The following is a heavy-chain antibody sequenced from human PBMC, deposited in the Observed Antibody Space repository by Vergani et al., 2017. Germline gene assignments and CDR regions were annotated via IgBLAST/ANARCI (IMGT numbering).Heavy chain of an antibody. D-gene: IGHD4-11*01. J-gene: IGHJ4*02. V-gene: IGHV3-30*18. CDR3: AKDLSYSTAWPHFDS. Sequence: QVHLVESGGGVVQPGRSLTLSCVASGFSFRGHGMHWVRQAPGKGLEWVAMISYDGDRRDYGDFAEGRFTISRDSSKTVYLQMNSLRVGDTAMYFCAKDLSYSTAWPHFDSLGQGTLVTVSS. CDR1: GFSFRGHG. CDR2: ISYDGDRR.